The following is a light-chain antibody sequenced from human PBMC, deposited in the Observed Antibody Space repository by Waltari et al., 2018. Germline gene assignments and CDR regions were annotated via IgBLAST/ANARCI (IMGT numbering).Light chain of an antibody. CDR2: KVS. CDR3: LQGTHLPFT. CDR1: QSLVDSDGNTY. Sequence: DVVMTQSPLSLAVTLGQPASISCRSSQSLVDSDGNTYLTWFQQRSGQSPRRLIYKVSNRDSGVPDRFLGTGSCPDFTLTLSRVEAEDVGIYYCLQGTHLPFTFFPYIKVEIQ. V-gene: IGKV2-30*01. J-gene: IGKJ3*01.